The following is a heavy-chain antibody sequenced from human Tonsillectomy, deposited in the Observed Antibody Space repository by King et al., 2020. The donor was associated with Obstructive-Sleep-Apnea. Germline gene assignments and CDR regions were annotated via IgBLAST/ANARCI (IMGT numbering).Heavy chain of an antibody. CDR3: ARHERDDSSGYYYLYYFDY. V-gene: IGHV4-59*08. J-gene: IGHJ4*02. CDR1: GGSISSYY. Sequence: VQLQESGPGLVKPSETLSLTCTVSGGSISSYYWSWILQPPGKGLEWIGYIYYSGSTNYNPSLKSLVTISVDTSKNQFSLKLSSVTAADTAVYYCARHERDDSSGYYYLYYFDYWGQGTLVTVSS. CDR2: IYYSGST. D-gene: IGHD3-22*01.